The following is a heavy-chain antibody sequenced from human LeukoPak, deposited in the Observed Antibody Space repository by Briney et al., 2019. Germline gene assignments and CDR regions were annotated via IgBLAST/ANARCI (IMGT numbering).Heavy chain of an antibody. V-gene: IGHV6-1*01. D-gene: IGHD5-12*01. Sequence: SQTLSLTCAISGDSVSSNSAAWNWIRRSPSRGLEWLGRTYYRSKWYNDYAVSVKSRITINPDTSKNQFSLQLNSVTPEDTAVYYCARESGYDSPQIDYWGQGTLVTVSS. CDR1: GDSVSSNSAA. CDR2: TYYRSKWYN. CDR3: ARESGYDSPQIDY. J-gene: IGHJ4*02.